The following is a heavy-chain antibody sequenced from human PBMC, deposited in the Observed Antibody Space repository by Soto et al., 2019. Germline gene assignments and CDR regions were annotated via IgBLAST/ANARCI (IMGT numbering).Heavy chain of an antibody. D-gene: IGHD4-17*01. CDR3: ARDYGDYFDP. CDR1: GGSISSYY. Sequence: SETLSLTCTVSGGSISSYYWSWIRQPSGKGLEWIGYIYYSGSTNYNPSLKSRVTISVDTSKNQFSLKLSSVTAADTAVYYCARDYGDYFDPWGQGTLVTVSS. J-gene: IGHJ5*02. V-gene: IGHV4-59*01. CDR2: IYYSGST.